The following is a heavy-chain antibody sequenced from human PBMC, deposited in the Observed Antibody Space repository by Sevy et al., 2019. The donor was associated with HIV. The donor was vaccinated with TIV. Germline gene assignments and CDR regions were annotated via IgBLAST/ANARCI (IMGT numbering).Heavy chain of an antibody. Sequence: GGSLRLSCMASGFTLNNYWMNWVRQAPGKGLEWGANINQDGSVKYYVDSVRGRFTVSRDNAKNLVFLQMNSLRVDDTALYYCVRAIAKEDSFWGQGTLVTVSS. J-gene: IGHJ4*02. CDR3: VRAIAKEDSF. CDR1: GFTLNNYW. D-gene: IGHD6-13*01. V-gene: IGHV3-7*01. CDR2: INQDGSVK.